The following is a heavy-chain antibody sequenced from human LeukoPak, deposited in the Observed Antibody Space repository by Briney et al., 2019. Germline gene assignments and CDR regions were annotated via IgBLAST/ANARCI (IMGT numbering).Heavy chain of an antibody. CDR3: VKDGGSGRPLDN. D-gene: IGHD3-10*01. Sequence: GGSLRLSCAASGFTFSSYGMHWVRQAPGKGLEWVAFIRYDGSNKYYTDSVKGRFTISRDNSKYTLYLQMNSLRVEDMAVYYCVKDGGSGRPLDNWGQGTLVTVSS. J-gene: IGHJ4*02. V-gene: IGHV3-30*02. CDR1: GFTFSSYG. CDR2: IRYDGSNK.